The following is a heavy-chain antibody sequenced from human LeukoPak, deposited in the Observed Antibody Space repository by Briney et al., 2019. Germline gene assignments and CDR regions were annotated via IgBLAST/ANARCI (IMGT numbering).Heavy chain of an antibody. D-gene: IGHD2-21*02. CDR3: ARVGYLGAYCGGACYSPWYFDL. Sequence: SETLSLTCTVSGGSISSGDYYWSWIRQPPGKGLECIGYIYYSGSTYYNPSLKSRVTISVDTSKNQFSLKLSSVTAADTAVYYCARVGYLGAYCGGACYSPWYFDLWGRGTLVTVSS. V-gene: IGHV4-30-4*01. CDR1: GGSISSGDYY. CDR2: IYYSGST. J-gene: IGHJ2*01.